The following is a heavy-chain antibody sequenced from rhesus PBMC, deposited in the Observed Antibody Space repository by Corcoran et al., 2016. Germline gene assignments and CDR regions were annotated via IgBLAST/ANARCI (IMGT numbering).Heavy chain of an antibody. V-gene: IGHV4-122*02. D-gene: IGHD4-29*01. J-gene: IGHJ4*01. CDR2: ISYSERT. CDR3: ARDEQLHGY. CDR1: VGSISSSYHY. Sequence: QVQLQESGPGLVKPSETLSLTCAVSVGSISSSYHYWSWIRPAPGSGLEWIGYISYSERTSYNPSLKSRVTISRDTSKNQFSLKLSSVAAADTAVYYCARDEQLHGYWGQGVLVTVSS.